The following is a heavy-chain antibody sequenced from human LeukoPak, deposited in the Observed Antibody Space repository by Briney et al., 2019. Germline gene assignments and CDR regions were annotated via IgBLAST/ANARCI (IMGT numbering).Heavy chain of an antibody. CDR3: ARGRHWEHDY. Sequence: ASVKVSCKASGYTFTGYYMYLVRQAPGQGLEWMGWIDPNSGGTNYAQKFQGRVTMTRDTSISTAYMELSRLRSDDTAVYYCARGRHWEHDYWGQGTLVTVSS. D-gene: IGHD1-26*01. V-gene: IGHV1-2*02. J-gene: IGHJ4*02. CDR2: IDPNSGGT. CDR1: GYTFTGYY.